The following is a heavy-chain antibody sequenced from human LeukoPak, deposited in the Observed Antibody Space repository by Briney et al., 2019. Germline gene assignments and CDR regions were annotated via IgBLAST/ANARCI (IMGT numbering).Heavy chain of an antibody. D-gene: IGHD3-3*01. V-gene: IGHV4-4*07. Sequence: PSETLSLTCTVSGGSISSYYWSWIRQPAGKGLEWIGRIYTSGSTNYNPSLKSRVTISVDKSKNQFSLKLSSVTTADTAVYYCAREDYDDSGAWYFDLWGRGTLVTVSS. J-gene: IGHJ2*01. CDR3: AREDYDDSGAWYFDL. CDR1: GGSISSYY. CDR2: IYTSGST.